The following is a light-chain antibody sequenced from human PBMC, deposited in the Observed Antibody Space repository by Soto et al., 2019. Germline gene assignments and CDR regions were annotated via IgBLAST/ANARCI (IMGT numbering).Light chain of an antibody. CDR2: SAS. V-gene: IGKV1-17*01. CDR1: QDIGND. J-gene: IGKJ1*01. CDR3: LQHKTFPWT. Sequence: GDRVTITCRASQDIGNDLGWYQQEPGKAPRRLIYSASNVQSGVPSRFSGSRSGTEFTLTISSLQPEDFVTYHCLQHKTFPWTFGQGTKVEMK.